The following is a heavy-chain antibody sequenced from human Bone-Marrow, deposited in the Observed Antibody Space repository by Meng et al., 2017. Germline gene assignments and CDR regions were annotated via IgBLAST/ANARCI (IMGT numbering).Heavy chain of an antibody. Sequence: SVKVSCKASGGTFSSYAISWVRQAPGQGLEWMGRIIPILGIANYAQKFQGRVTITADKSTSTAYMELSSLRSEDTAVYYCARGLPNYYSYGIDVWGQGTTVTVSS. D-gene: IGHD4-11*01. CDR3: ARGLPNYYSYGIDV. CDR2: IIPILGIA. J-gene: IGHJ6*02. V-gene: IGHV1-69*04. CDR1: GGTFSSYA.